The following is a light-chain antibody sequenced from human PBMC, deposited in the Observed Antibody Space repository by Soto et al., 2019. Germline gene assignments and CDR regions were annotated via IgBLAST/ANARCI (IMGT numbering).Light chain of an antibody. Sequence: SYVLTQPPSMSVAPGRTARITCGGNNIGSTSVHWYQQKPGQAPVVVVHNDRDRPSGIPERFSGSSSGNTATLTISRVEEGDEADYYCQVWDTSSDHRGVFGGGTKLTVL. J-gene: IGLJ3*02. V-gene: IGLV3-21*02. CDR1: NIGSTS. CDR3: QVWDTSSDHRGV. CDR2: NDR.